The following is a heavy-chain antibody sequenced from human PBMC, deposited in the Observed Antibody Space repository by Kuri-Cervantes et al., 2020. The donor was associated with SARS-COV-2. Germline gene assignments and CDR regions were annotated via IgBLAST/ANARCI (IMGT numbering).Heavy chain of an antibody. V-gene: IGHV1-69*13. CDR2: IIPIFGTA. CDR1: GGTFSSYA. CDR3: ARDNGDSGSYFV. Sequence: SVKVSCKASGGTFSSYAISWVRQAPGQGLEWMGGIIPIFGTANYAQKFQGRVTITADESTSTAYMELSSLRSEDMAVYYCARDNGDSGSYFVWGQGTTVTVAS. J-gene: IGHJ6*02. D-gene: IGHD1-26*01.